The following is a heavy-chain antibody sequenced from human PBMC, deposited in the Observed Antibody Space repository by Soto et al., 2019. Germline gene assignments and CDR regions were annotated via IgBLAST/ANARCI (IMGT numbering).Heavy chain of an antibody. J-gene: IGHJ6*02. CDR2: INCCGGAR. CDR1: GFTFSAYT. D-gene: IGHD5-18*01. V-gene: IGHV3-23*01. CDR3: TSQKSWIQPIYYYYGMDV. Sequence: PGGSLRLSCAASGFTFSAYTMNWVRQAPGKGLEWVSGINCCGGARYYADFAKGRFTISRDDSKNMLFLQMNSLRVEDTAVYYCTSQKSWIQPIYYYYGMDVWGQGTTVTVSS.